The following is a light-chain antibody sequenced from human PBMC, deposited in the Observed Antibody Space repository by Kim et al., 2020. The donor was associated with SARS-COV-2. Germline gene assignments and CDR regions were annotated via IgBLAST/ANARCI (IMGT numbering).Light chain of an antibody. V-gene: IGKV1-16*01. CDR2: GAS. CDR3: QQYSLFPLT. Sequence: AALGDRVTLTCRASQGINNHVAWFQQKSGKAPKSLIYGASSLQSGVPSRFSGSGFGTDFTLTISSLQPEDIATYYCQQYSLFPLTFGGGTKVDIK. J-gene: IGKJ4*01. CDR1: QGINNH.